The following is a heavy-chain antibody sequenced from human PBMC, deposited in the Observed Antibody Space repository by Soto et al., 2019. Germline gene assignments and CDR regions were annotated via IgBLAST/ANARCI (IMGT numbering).Heavy chain of an antibody. CDR3: ARDVGRGWHNRFDP. Sequence: QIQLQQSGPGLVRPSQTLSLTCVISGDSVSTNSAAWNWIRQSPSRGLEWLGRTYYRSKWYNDYAVSVKSRITVSPDTSKNQFSLQLNGATPEDTAVYYCARDVGRGWHNRFDPWGQGTLVTVSS. CDR2: TYYRSKWYN. CDR1: GDSVSTNSAA. J-gene: IGHJ5*02. V-gene: IGHV6-1*01. D-gene: IGHD6-19*01.